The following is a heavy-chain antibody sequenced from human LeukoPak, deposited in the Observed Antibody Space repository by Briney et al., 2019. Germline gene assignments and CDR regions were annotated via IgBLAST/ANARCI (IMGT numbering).Heavy chain of an antibody. CDR1: GFTFSSYG. CDR2: IWYDGSNK. D-gene: IGHD2-2*01. J-gene: IGHJ4*02. CDR3: ARDGGDIVVVPAAMYYFDY. Sequence: GGSLRLSCAASGFTFSSYGMHWVRQALGKGLEWVAVIWYDGSNKYYADSVKGRFTISRDNSKNTLYLQMNSLRAEDTAVYYCARDGGDIVVVPAAMYYFDYWGQGTLVTVSS. V-gene: IGHV3-33*01.